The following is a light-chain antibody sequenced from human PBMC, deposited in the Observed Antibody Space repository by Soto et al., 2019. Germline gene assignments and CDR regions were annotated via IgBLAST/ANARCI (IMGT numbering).Light chain of an antibody. J-gene: IGKJ2*01. CDR2: DAS. Sequence: EIEMTQSPATLSVSPGERAALSCRASQSVSTNLAWYQQNPGQAPRLLIYDASTRATGIPARFSGSASGTVFTLTISSLQSEDFAVYFCQQYDNWPYTFGQGTKLEIK. CDR1: QSVSTN. CDR3: QQYDNWPYT. V-gene: IGKV3-15*01.